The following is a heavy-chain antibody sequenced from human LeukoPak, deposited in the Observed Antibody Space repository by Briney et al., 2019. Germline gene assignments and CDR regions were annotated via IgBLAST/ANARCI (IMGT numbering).Heavy chain of an antibody. Sequence: SETLSLTCTVSGGSISSSYWSWIRQPPGKGLEWIGYIYSSGNTNSNPSLKSRVTISVDTSKNQFSLKLNSVTAADTAVYFCARDLYTADGMDVWGQGTTVTVSS. V-gene: IGHV4-59*01. CDR3: ARDLYTADGMDV. CDR2: IYSSGNT. J-gene: IGHJ6*02. CDR1: GGSISSSY. D-gene: IGHD5-18*01.